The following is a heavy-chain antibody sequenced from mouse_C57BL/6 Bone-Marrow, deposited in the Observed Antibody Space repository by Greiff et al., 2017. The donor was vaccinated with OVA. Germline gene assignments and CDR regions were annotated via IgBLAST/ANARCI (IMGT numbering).Heavy chain of an antibody. V-gene: IGHV10-1*01. CDR3: VRLYSNDVMDY. Sequence: EVKLVESGGGLVQPKGSLKLSCAASGFSFNTYAMNWVRQAPGKGLEWVARIRSKSNNYATYYADSVKDRFTISRDDSESMLYLQMNTLKTEDTAMYNGVRLYSNDVMDYWGQGTSVTVSS. CDR1: GFSFNTYA. D-gene: IGHD2-12*01. CDR2: IRSKSNNYAT. J-gene: IGHJ4*01.